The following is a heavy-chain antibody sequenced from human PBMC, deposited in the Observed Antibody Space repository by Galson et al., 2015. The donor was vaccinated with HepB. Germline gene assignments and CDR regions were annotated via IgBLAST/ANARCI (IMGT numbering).Heavy chain of an antibody. D-gene: IGHD3-10*01. CDR1: GGIFSTFT. Sequence: SCKASGGIFSTFTFSWVRQAPGQGLEWMGGIIPFFGTPKYTQRFQGRATITADISTGTSYMELNRLISDDTALYYCAREQHIEGCLSGAFDFWGQGTMVTVSS. CDR3: AREQHIEGCLSGAFDF. J-gene: IGHJ3*01. CDR2: IIPFFGTP. V-gene: IGHV1-69*06.